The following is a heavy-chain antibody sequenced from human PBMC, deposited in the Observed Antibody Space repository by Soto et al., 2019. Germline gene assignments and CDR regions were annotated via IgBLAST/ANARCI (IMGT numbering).Heavy chain of an antibody. J-gene: IGHJ3*02. CDR3: ARSSFPRWLLQHDAFDI. CDR1: GFTFSSYS. V-gene: IGHV3-21*01. Sequence: GGSLRLSCAASGFTFSSYSMNWVRQAPGKGLEWVSSISSSSSYIYYADSVKGRFTISRDNAKKSLYLQMNSLSAEYTALYYCARSSFPRWLLQHDAFDIWGQGTMVTVSS. D-gene: IGHD3-22*01. CDR2: ISSSSSYI.